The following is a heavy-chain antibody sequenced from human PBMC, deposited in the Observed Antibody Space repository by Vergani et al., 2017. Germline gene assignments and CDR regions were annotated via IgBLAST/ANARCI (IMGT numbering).Heavy chain of an antibody. CDR2: LSTTGGATHT. Sequence: QVQLQESGPGLVKPSETLSLTCHVFGVSVTDYNCNWIRQAPGKGLEWFGSLSTTGGATHTSHNPSLKSRVSISVDTSKSQFSLRLTSVTAADSAIYYCAGDTHSWQRTDRWGQGLLVSVSS. CDR3: AGDTHSWQRTDR. V-gene: IGHV4-59*02. CDR1: GVSVTDYN. J-gene: IGHJ5*02. D-gene: IGHD6-13*01.